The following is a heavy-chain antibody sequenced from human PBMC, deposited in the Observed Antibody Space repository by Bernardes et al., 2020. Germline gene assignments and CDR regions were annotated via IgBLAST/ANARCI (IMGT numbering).Heavy chain of an antibody. V-gene: IGHV3-21*01. CDR1: GFTFSSYS. J-gene: IGHJ4*02. CDR2: ISSSSSYI. Sequence: GGSLRLSCAASGFTFSSYSMNWVRQAPGKGLEWVSSISSSSSYIYYADSVKGRFTISRDNAKNSLYLQMNSLRAEDTAVYYCAREVIYYGSGSAYFDYWGQGTLVTVSS. CDR3: AREVIYYGSGSAYFDY. D-gene: IGHD3-10*01.